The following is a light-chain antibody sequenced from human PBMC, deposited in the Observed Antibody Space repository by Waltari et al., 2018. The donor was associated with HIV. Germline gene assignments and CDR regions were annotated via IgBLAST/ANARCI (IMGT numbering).Light chain of an antibody. J-gene: IGLJ2*01. CDR3: SSYAGRYTVV. CDR2: GVT. Sequence: QSALTQPRSVSGSPGQSVTISCTGTSSAVGSSYYFSWYQQYPGKAPKVILYGVTKRPSGIPDRFSGSKSGSTASLTISGPQAEDEADYFCSSYAGRYTVVFGGGTKLTVL. CDR1: SSAVGSSYY. V-gene: IGLV2-11*01.